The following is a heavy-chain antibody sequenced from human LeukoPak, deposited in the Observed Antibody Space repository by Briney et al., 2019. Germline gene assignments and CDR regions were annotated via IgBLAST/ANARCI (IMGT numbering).Heavy chain of an antibody. CDR2: INHSGST. V-gene: IGHV4-39*07. D-gene: IGHD3-22*01. Sequence: PSETLSLTCTVSGGSISSSSYYWGWIRQPPGKGLEWIGEINHSGSTHYNPSLKSRVTISVDTSKNQFSLKLSSVTAADTAVYYCARVRRPPNYYDSSGYRHFDIWGQGTMVTVSS. J-gene: IGHJ3*02. CDR3: ARVRRPPNYYDSSGYRHFDI. CDR1: GGSISSSSYY.